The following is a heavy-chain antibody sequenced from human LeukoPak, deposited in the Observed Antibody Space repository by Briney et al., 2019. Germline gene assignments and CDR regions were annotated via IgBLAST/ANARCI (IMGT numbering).Heavy chain of an antibody. CDR2: TNCDEDST. V-gene: IGHV3-74*01. Sequence: GGSLRLSCTGSGFTFSTYWMHWVRQAPGKGLVWVSRTNCDEDSTTYADSVKGRFTISRDNAKNTLYLQMTSLRAEDTDVYYCAKERYYDSSAYYSTYWGRGTLVTVSS. CDR3: AKERYYDSSAYYSTY. J-gene: IGHJ4*02. CDR1: GFTFSTYW. D-gene: IGHD3-22*01.